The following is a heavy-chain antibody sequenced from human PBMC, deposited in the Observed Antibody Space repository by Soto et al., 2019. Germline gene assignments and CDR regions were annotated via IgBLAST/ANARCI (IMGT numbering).Heavy chain of an antibody. Sequence: GGSLRLSCAASGFTFSSYGMHWVRQAPGKGLEWVAVISYDGSNKYYADSVKGRFTISRDNSKNTLYLQMNSLRAEDTAVYYCAKAGNRYYYDSSGVGNDYWGQGTLVTVSS. CDR1: GFTFSSYG. V-gene: IGHV3-30*18. CDR2: ISYDGSNK. J-gene: IGHJ4*02. D-gene: IGHD3-22*01. CDR3: AKAGNRYYYDSSGVGNDY.